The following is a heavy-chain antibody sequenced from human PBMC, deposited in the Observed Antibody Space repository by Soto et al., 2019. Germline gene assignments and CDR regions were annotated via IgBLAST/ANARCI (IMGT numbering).Heavy chain of an antibody. CDR2: IVVGSGNT. CDR3: AADEPTGYSYS. J-gene: IGHJ4*02. Sequence: QMQLVQSGPEVKKPGTSVKVSCKASGFTFTSSAVQWVRQARGQRLEWIGWIVVGSGNTNYAQKFQERVTITRDMSTSTAYMELSSLRSEDTAVYYRAADEPTGYSYSWGQVTLVTVSS. V-gene: IGHV1-58*01. CDR1: GFTFTSSA. D-gene: IGHD5-18*01.